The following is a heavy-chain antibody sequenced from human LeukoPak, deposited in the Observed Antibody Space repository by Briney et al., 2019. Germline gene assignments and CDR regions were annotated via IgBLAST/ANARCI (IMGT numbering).Heavy chain of an antibody. CDR3: ARDEYYDSSGYTS. Sequence: PGGSLRLSCAASGFTFSSYSMTWVRQAPGKGLEWLSYISSSSTTIYYADSVKGRFTISRDNAKNSLYPQMNSLRAEDTALYYCARDEYYDSSGYTSWGQGTLVTVSS. V-gene: IGHV3-48*01. D-gene: IGHD3-22*01. CDR1: GFTFSSYS. CDR2: ISSSSTTI. J-gene: IGHJ4*02.